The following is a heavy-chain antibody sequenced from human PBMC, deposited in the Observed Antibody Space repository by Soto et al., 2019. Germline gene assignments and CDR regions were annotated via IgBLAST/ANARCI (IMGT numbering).Heavy chain of an antibody. V-gene: IGHV1-18*01. CDR3: ARGRYGDY. D-gene: IGHD1-1*01. J-gene: IGHJ4*02. CDR2: ISAHNGNT. CDR1: GYAXTTXX. Sequence: QVHLVQSGAEVKKPGASVKVSCKGSGYAXTTXXXTWVRQAPGQGLEWMGWISAHNGNTNYAQKLXGRVTVTRXXXTSTXXMELRSLRSDDTAVYYCARGRYGDYWGQGALVTVSS.